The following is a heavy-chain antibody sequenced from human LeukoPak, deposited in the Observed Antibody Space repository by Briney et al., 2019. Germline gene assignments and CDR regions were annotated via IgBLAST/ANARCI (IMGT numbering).Heavy chain of an antibody. CDR3: ARDLFSYTTLRYFDY. Sequence: PSQTLSLTCTVSGGSISSGGYFWSWIRQHPEKGLEWIGYIYYSGSAYYNPSLKSRATMSLDTSKNQFSLKLSSVTAADTAVYYCARDLFSYTTLRYFDYWGQGALVTVSS. CDR2: IYYSGSA. D-gene: IGHD2-15*01. J-gene: IGHJ4*02. CDR1: GGSISSGGYF. V-gene: IGHV4-31*03.